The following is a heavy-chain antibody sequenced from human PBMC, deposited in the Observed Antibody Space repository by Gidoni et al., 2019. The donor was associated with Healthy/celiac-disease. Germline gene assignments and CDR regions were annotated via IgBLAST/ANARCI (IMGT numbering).Heavy chain of an antibody. CDR3: ARPDEMYSSMWDYGMDV. V-gene: IGHV3-33*01. D-gene: IGHD6-13*01. CDR1: GFTFSSYG. Sequence: QVQLVESGGGVVQPGRSLRLSCAESGFTFSSYGMHWVRQAPGKGLEWVAVIWYDGSNKYYADSVKGRFTISRDNSKNTLYLQMNSLRAEDTAVYYCARPDEMYSSMWDYGMDVWGQGTTVTVSS. J-gene: IGHJ6*02. CDR2: IWYDGSNK.